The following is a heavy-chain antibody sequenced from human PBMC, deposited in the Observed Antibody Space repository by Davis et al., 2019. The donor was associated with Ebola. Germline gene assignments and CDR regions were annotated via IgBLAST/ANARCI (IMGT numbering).Heavy chain of an antibody. CDR3: ARVVVTAIPPIDY. J-gene: IGHJ4*02. Sequence: ASVKVSCKASGYTFKNYAISWVRQAPGQGLEWMGWISAYNGNTNYAQKFQGRVTMTTDTSTSTAYMELRSLRSDDTAVYYCARVVVTAIPPIDYWGQGTLVTVSS. V-gene: IGHV1-18*01. CDR1: GYTFKNYA. D-gene: IGHD2-21*02. CDR2: ISAYNGNT.